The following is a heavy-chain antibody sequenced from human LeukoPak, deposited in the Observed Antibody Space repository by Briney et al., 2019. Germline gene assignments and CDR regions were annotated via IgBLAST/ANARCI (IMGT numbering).Heavy chain of an antibody. V-gene: IGHV5-51*01. CDR1: GYSFTSYW. Sequence: GESLKISCKGSGYSFTSYWIGWVRQMPRKGLEWMGIIYPGDSDTRYSPSLQGQVTISADKSISTAYLQWSSLKASDTAMYYCARLGSLTVTRLDYWGQGTLVTVSS. D-gene: IGHD4-17*01. CDR3: ARLGSLTVTRLDY. CDR2: IYPGDSDT. J-gene: IGHJ4*02.